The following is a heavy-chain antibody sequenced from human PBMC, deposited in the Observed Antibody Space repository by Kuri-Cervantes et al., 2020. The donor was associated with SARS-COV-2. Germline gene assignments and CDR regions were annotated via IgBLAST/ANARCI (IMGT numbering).Heavy chain of an antibody. J-gene: IGHJ4*02. Sequence: GSLRLSCTVSGGSISSSSYYWGWIRQPPGKGLEWIGSIYYSGSTYYNPSLKSRVTISVDTSKNQFSLKLSSVTAADTAVYYCARLGSGWSQDYWGQRTLVTVSS. CDR2: IYYSGST. V-gene: IGHV4-39*07. D-gene: IGHD6-19*01. CDR1: GGSISSSSYY. CDR3: ARLGSGWSQDY.